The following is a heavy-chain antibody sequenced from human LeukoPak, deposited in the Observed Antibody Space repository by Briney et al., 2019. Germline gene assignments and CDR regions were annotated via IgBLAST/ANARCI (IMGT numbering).Heavy chain of an antibody. D-gene: IGHD3-9*01. J-gene: IGHJ4*02. CDR1: GFTFSSYS. CDR3: ARFAADYDILTGYYGVSGFDY. CDR2: ISSGSSYI. Sequence: GGSLRLSCAASGFTFSSYSMNWVRQAPGKGLEWVSSISSGSSYIYYADSVKGRFTISRDNAKNSLYLQMNSLRAEDTAVYYCARFAADYDILTGYYGVSGFDYWGQGTLVTVSS. V-gene: IGHV3-21*01.